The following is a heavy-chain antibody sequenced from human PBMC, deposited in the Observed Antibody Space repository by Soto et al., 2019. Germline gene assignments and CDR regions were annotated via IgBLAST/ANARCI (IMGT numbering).Heavy chain of an antibody. Sequence: QVQLVQSGAEVKKPGASVKVSCKASGYTFTGYYMHWVRQAPGQGLEWMGWINPYSGGTNYAQKFQGSVTITRDTSISTAYMALSSLRSDDTAVYYCARDLGFWSGSQYYYGIDVWGQGTTVTVSS. V-gene: IGHV1-2*04. J-gene: IGHJ6*02. CDR1: GYTFTGYY. CDR2: INPYSGGT. D-gene: IGHD3-3*01. CDR3: ARDLGFWSGSQYYYGIDV.